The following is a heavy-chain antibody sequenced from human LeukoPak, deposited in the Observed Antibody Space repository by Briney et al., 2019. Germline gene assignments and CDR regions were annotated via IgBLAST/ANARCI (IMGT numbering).Heavy chain of an antibody. D-gene: IGHD6-19*01. CDR3: ARRAAVAGPRSYSFDI. CDR2: ISGTSNYI. J-gene: IGHJ3*02. V-gene: IGHV3-21*01. CDR1: GFTFNSYF. Sequence: RTGGSLRLSCAASGFTFNSYFLNWVRQAPGKGLEWVSSISGTSNYIYYADSVKGRFTVSRDNAKNSLYLQMNSLSAEDTAVYYCARRAAVAGPRSYSFDIWGQGTMVTVSS.